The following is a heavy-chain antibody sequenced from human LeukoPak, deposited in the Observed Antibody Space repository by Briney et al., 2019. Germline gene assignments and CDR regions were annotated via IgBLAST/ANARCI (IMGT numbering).Heavy chain of an antibody. CDR2: IYYSGST. CDR1: GGSISSGDYY. D-gene: IGHD2-2*01. Sequence: PSETLSLTCTVSGGSISSGDYYWSWIRQPPGKGLEWIGYIYYSGSTYYNSSLKSRVTISVDTSKDQFSLKLSSVTAADTAVYYCARDQPEYQLVFPPYGMDVWGQGTTVTVSS. CDR3: ARDQPEYQLVFPPYGMDV. J-gene: IGHJ6*02. V-gene: IGHV4-30-4*01.